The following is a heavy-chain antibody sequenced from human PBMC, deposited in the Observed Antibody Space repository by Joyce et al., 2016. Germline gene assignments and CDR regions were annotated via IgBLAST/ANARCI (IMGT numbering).Heavy chain of an antibody. J-gene: IGHJ5*02. Sequence: QLQLQESGPGLVKPSETLSLSCTVSGGSISSSTYYWGWIRQPPRKGLEGIGSVYYSGSTYSHPSLNSRGTISVDTSKTQFSLKLTSVTAADTAVYYCARSFFYCSGGSCFSGEWFDPWGQGTLVTVSS. V-gene: IGHV4-39*07. D-gene: IGHD2-15*01. CDR2: VYYSGST. CDR1: GGSISSSTYY. CDR3: ARSFFYCSGGSCFSGEWFDP.